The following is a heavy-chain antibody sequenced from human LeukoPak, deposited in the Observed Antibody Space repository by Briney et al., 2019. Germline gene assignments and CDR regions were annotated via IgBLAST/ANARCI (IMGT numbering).Heavy chain of an antibody. CDR2: IYYSGNT. V-gene: IGHV4-59*01. J-gene: IGHJ3*02. CDR3: ARGYGDYAAFDI. CDR1: GGSISSYY. Sequence: SETLSLTCTVSGGSISSYYWSWIRQPPGKGLEWIGYIYYSGNTNYNPSLKSRVTISVDTSKNQFPLKLRSVTAADTAVYYCARGYGDYAAFDIWGQGTMVTVSS. D-gene: IGHD4-17*01.